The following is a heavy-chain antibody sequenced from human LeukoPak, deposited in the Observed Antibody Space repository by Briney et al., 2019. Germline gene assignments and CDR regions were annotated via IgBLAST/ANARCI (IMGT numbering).Heavy chain of an antibody. D-gene: IGHD3-3*01. V-gene: IGHV4-59*01. Sequence: PSETLSLTCTVSGGSISSYYWSWIRQPPGKGLEWIGYIYYSGSTNYNPSLKSRVTISVDTSKNQFSLKLSSVTAADTAVYYCARGGDFWSGYHAWGAFDIWGQGTMVTVSS. J-gene: IGHJ3*02. CDR1: GGSISSYY. CDR2: IYYSGST. CDR3: ARGGDFWSGYHAWGAFDI.